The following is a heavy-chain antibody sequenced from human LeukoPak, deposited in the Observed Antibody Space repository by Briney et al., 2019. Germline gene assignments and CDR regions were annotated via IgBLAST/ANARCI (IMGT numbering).Heavy chain of an antibody. D-gene: IGHD3-10*01. CDR3: ASNYGSGSYHYFDY. V-gene: IGHV4-30-4*01. Sequence: PSQTLSLTCTVSGGSISTGDYYWSWIRQPPGKGLEWIGYIYYSGSTYYNPSLKSRVTTSVGTSKNQFSLKMSSVTAADTAVYYCASNYGSGSYHYFDYWGQGTLVTVSS. CDR1: GGSISTGDYY. J-gene: IGHJ4*02. CDR2: IYYSGST.